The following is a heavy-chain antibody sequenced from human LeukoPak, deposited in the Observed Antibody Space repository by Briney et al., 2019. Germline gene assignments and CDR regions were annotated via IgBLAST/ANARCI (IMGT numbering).Heavy chain of an antibody. D-gene: IGHD3-10*01. CDR3: VRGDLPGGY. V-gene: IGHV3-20*04. CDR1: GFTFDNYG. Sequence: GGSLRLSCAASGFTFDNYGINWVRQAPGKGLEWVSRIHWNGGRTGYADSVKGRFTISRDNAKNSLYLQMNSLRAEDTAVYYCVRGDLPGGYWGQGTLVTVSS. J-gene: IGHJ4*02. CDR2: IHWNGGRT.